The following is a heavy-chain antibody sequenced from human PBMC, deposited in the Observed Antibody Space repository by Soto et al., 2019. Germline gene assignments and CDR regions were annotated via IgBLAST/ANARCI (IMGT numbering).Heavy chain of an antibody. CDR1: GASVSSGY. D-gene: IGHD3-22*01. Sequence: QTQLQESGPGLVKPSETLSLSGTVSGASVSSGYWSWIRQPPGKGLEWIGFMYFGGSFNYNPSLTSRVTISVDTSKNQFSMKVMSVTAADTAVYYCARSYYDSTGFAVDPWGQGTLVTVSS. CDR2: MYFGGSF. CDR3: ARSYYDSTGFAVDP. V-gene: IGHV4-59*02. J-gene: IGHJ5*02.